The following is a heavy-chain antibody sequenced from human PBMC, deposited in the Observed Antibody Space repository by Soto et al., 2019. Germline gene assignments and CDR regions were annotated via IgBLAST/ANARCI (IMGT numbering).Heavy chain of an antibody. CDR1: GGPFSSYA. CDR3: AAGITMVRGVISPGRYYYYGMDV. Sequence: SVKVSCNASGGPFSSYAIIWVRQAPGQGLEWMGGIIPIFGTANYAQKFQGRVTITADESTSTAYMELSSLRSEDTAVYYCAAGITMVRGVISPGRYYYYGMDVWGQRTTVTVSS. CDR2: IIPIFGTA. D-gene: IGHD3-10*01. V-gene: IGHV1-69*01. J-gene: IGHJ6*02.